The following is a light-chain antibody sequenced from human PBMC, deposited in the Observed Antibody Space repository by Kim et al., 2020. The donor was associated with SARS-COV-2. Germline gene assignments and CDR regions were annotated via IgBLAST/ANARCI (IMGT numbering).Light chain of an antibody. V-gene: IGKV3-11*01. CDR1: QSVSKS. CDR3: QQHSNWPALT. Sequence: PEERATLACRASQSVSKSLDWYEQKPGQAPRLLSYDASNRATGIPARFSGSGSGTDFTLTISSLEPEDFAVYYCQQHSNWPALTVGGGTKVDIK. J-gene: IGKJ4*01. CDR2: DAS.